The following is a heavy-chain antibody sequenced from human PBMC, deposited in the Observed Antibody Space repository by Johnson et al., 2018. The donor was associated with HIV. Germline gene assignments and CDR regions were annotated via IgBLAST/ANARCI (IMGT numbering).Heavy chain of an antibody. CDR2: LSWNSGSI. CDR1: GFTFDDYA. D-gene: IGHD3-22*01. V-gene: IGHV3-9*01. Sequence: VQLVESGGGLVQPGRSLRLSCAASGFTFDDYAMHWVRQAPGKGLEWVSGLSWNSGSIGYADSVKGRFTLSRDNAKNSLYLQMNSLRAEDTALYYCAKDSTMIVEGCDAFDIWGQGTMVTVSS. CDR3: AKDSTMIVEGCDAFDI. J-gene: IGHJ3*02.